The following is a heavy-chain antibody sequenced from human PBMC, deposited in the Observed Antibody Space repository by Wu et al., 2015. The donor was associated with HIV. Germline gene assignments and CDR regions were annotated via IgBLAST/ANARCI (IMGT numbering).Heavy chain of an antibody. V-gene: IGHV1-2*02. Sequence: QVQLVQSGAEVKKPGASVKVSCKASGYTFTGYYMHWVRQAPGQGLEWMGWINPNSGGTNYAQKFQGRVTMTRDTSISTAYMELSRLRSDDTAVYYCARDTFNVDTAMANDYWGQGTLVTVSS. J-gene: IGHJ4*02. CDR2: INPNSGGT. D-gene: IGHD5-18*01. CDR3: ARDTFNVDTAMANDY. CDR1: GYTFTGYY.